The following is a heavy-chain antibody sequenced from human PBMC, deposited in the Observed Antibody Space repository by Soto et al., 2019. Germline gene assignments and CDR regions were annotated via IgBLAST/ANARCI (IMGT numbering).Heavy chain of an antibody. D-gene: IGHD6-19*01. CDR1: GGSINSANYY. Sequence: QLQLQESGPGLVKPSETLSLTCTVSGGSINSANYYWGWIRQPTGKGLEWIGNVYYRGTTYYNPSLKGRVTISVDTSKNQFSLKLRSVTAADSAVFFCVRHQRYSSGWYIDNCGQGTPVTASS. CDR2: VYYRGTT. V-gene: IGHV4-39*01. J-gene: IGHJ4*02. CDR3: VRHQRYSSGWYIDN.